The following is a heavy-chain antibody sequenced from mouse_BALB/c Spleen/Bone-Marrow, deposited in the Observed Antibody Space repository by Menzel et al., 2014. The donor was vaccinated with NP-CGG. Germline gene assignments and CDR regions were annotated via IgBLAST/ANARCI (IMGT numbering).Heavy chain of an antibody. D-gene: IGHD1-1*01. CDR2: ISSGSSTV. Sequence: EVQLVESGGGLVQPGGSRKLSCAASGFTFSSFGMHWVRQAPEKGLEWVAYISSGSSTVYYADKVMGRFTISTDNPKNTLFLQMTSLRSEDTAMYYCARSGSSYGYFDYWGQGTTLTVSS. J-gene: IGHJ2*01. CDR1: GFTFSSFG. CDR3: ARSGSSYGYFDY. V-gene: IGHV5-17*02.